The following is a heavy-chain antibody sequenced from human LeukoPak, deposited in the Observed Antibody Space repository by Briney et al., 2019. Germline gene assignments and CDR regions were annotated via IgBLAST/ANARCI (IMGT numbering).Heavy chain of an antibody. V-gene: IGHV3-48*04. Sequence: GGSLRLSCAASGFALRSYSMNWVRQAPGKGLEWISYISSSLGSTYHADSVKGRFTISRDNAKNSVFLQMSSLRADDAAVYYCVRGKYSVWGQGTLVTVSS. CDR3: VRGKYSV. J-gene: IGHJ4*02. CDR1: GFALRSYS. D-gene: IGHD2/OR15-2a*01. CDR2: ISSSLGST.